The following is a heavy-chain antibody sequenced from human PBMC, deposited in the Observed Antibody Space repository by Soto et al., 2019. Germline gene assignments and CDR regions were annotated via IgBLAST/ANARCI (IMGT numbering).Heavy chain of an antibody. CDR3: ATWHEREPAYDV. CDR2: LYDLDGS. Sequence: PGGSLRLSCAAFGFTISGKKYVAWVRQAPGKGLEWVSALYDLDGSFYAASVKGRFTTSSDSSKTTVYLQMNDLRPDDTAVYYCATWHEREPAYDVWGQGTTVTVSS. CDR1: GFTISGKKY. J-gene: IGHJ3*01. D-gene: IGHD1-1*01. V-gene: IGHV3-53*01.